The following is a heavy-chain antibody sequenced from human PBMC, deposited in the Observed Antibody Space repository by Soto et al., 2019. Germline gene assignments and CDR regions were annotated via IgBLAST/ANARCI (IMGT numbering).Heavy chain of an antibody. J-gene: IGHJ5*02. CDR2: INHSGST. CDR1: GGSFSGYY. D-gene: IGHD3-3*01. Sequence: QVQLQQWGAGLLKPSETLSLTCAVYGGSFSGYYWSWIRQPPGKGLEWIGEINHSGSTNYNPSLKSRVTISVDTSKNQLSLKLSSVTAADTAVYYCARGRPPRYYDFWSGYSMSWFDPWGQGTLVTVSS. V-gene: IGHV4-34*01. CDR3: ARGRPPRYYDFWSGYSMSWFDP.